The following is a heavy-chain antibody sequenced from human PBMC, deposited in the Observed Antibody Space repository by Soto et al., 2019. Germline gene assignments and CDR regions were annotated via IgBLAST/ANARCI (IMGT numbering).Heavy chain of an antibody. Sequence: PGGSLSLSCVASGFRFSSYSLVWVRQAPGKGLEWVSYIFVDSTTIYYADSVKGRFTVSRDNAQNSLFLVINSLRAEDTAVYYCARDRDWAFDYWGQGTLVTVSS. J-gene: IGHJ4*02. D-gene: IGHD3-9*01. CDR2: IFVDSTTI. CDR3: ARDRDWAFDY. CDR1: GFRFSSYS. V-gene: IGHV3-48*04.